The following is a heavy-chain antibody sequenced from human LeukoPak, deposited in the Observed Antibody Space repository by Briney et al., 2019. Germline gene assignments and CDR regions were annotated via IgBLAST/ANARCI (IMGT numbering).Heavy chain of an antibody. J-gene: IGHJ5*02. CDR3: ARDLDYGGNDP. CDR2: ISSDGSRV. V-gene: IGHV3-74*01. Sequence: GGSLTLSCAASGFTFSDYWMHWVRQAPGKGLVWVSRISSDGSRVTYADSVKGRFTISRDNAKNTLYLQMNSLRAEDTAVYYCARDLDYGGNDPWGQGTLVTVSS. CDR1: GFTFSDYW. D-gene: IGHD4-23*01.